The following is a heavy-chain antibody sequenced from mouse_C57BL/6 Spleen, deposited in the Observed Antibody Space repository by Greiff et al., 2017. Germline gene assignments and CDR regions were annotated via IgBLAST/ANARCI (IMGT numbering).Heavy chain of an antibody. CDR3: TTWLGYYGRESWFAY. J-gene: IGHJ3*01. CDR2: IDPEDGAT. Sequence: VQLQQSGAELVRPGASVKLSCTASGFNIKDYYMHWVKQRPEQGLEWIGRIDPEDGATEYAPKFQGKATMTADTSSNTAYLQLSSLTSEDTAVYYCTTWLGYYGRESWFAYWGQGTLVTVSA. V-gene: IGHV14-1*01. D-gene: IGHD1-1*01. CDR1: GFNIKDYY.